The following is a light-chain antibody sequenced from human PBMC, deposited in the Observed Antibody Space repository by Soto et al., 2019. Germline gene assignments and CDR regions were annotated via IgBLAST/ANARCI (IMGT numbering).Light chain of an antibody. CDR1: QSVGSN. J-gene: IGKJ3*01. CDR3: QQYDNLPLT. Sequence: ERVMTQSPATLSVSPGERATLSCGASQSVGSNLAWYQQKPGQARRLLIFGASSRATGVPARFSGSGSGTESTLTINSLQSEDFAVYFCQQYDNLPLTFGPGTKVDIK. V-gene: IGKV3-15*01. CDR2: GAS.